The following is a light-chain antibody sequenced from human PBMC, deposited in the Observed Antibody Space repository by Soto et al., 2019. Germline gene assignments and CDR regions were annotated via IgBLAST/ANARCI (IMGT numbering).Light chain of an antibody. CDR3: QQYSRSSPT. J-gene: IGKJ2*01. V-gene: IGKV1-5*01. Sequence: DIQMTQSPSTLSASVGDRVTITCRAIQSINSWLAWYQQKPGKAPKLLIYGASSLESGVPSKFSGSGSVTEFTLTIDSLQPDDFATYYCQQYSRSSPTFGQGTKLELK. CDR2: GAS. CDR1: QSINSW.